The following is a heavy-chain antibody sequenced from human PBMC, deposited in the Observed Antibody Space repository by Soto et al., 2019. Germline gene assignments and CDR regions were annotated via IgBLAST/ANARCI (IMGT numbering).Heavy chain of an antibody. V-gene: IGHV3-30*18. CDR1: GFTFSSYG. D-gene: IGHD6-13*01. Sequence: QVQLVESGGGVVQPGRSLRLSCAASGFTFSSYGMHWVRQAPGKGLEWVAVISYDGSNKYYADSVKGRFTISRDNSKNTLYLQMNRLRAEDTAVYYCAKPYSSSWYDYWGQGTLVTVSS. CDR3: AKPYSSSWYDY. J-gene: IGHJ4*02. CDR2: ISYDGSNK.